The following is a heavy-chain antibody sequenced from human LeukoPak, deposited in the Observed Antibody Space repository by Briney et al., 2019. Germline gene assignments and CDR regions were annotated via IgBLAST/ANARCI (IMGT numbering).Heavy chain of an antibody. J-gene: IGHJ4*02. Sequence: TSETLSLTCSVSGASVRSGSYYWSWIRQPPGKGLEWIGYVYYSGTTNYNPSLKSRVTMSVDTSKNQFSLRLTSVTAADTAVYYCARSPLVGTTTGLPPDYWGQGTLVTVSS. CDR3: ARSPLVGTTTGLPPDY. CDR1: GASVRSGSYY. V-gene: IGHV4-61*01. CDR2: VYYSGTT. D-gene: IGHD1-26*01.